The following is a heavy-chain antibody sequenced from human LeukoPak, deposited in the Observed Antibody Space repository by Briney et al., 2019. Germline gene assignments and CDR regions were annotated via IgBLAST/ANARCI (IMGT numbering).Heavy chain of an antibody. CDR1: GGSFNAYA. CDR2: TIPIFGTS. CDR3: ARGLDASMETAYDY. J-gene: IGHJ4*02. D-gene: IGHD5-18*01. Sequence: SVKVSCKASGGSFNAYAISWVRQAPGQGLEWMGGTIPIFGTSNYAQKLQGRVTISTDESTSTAYMEVSSLRSEDTAIYYCARGLDASMETAYDYWGQGTLVTVSS. V-gene: IGHV1-69*05.